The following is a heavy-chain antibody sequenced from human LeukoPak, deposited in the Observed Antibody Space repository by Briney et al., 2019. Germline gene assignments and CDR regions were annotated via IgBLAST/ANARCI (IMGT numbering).Heavy chain of an antibody. CDR2: ISDSGGST. CDR1: GFTFSSYA. J-gene: IGHJ4*02. D-gene: IGHD1-26*01. V-gene: IGHV3-23*01. CDR3: AKDLGSGSYLGGAFDY. Sequence: GGSPRLSCAASGFTFSSYAMSWVRQAPGKGLEWVSAISDSGGSTYYADSVKGRFTISRDNSKNTLYLQMNSLRAEDTAVYYCAKDLGSGSYLGGAFDYWGQGTLVTVSS.